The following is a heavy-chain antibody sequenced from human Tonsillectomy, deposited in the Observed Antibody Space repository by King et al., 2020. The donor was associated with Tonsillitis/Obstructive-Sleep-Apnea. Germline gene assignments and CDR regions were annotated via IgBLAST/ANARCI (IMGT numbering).Heavy chain of an antibody. J-gene: IGHJ4*02. D-gene: IGHD6-19*01. CDR2: FNWNGGST. CDR1: GFTFVDYG. CDR3: AILVAVAGTIDY. V-gene: IGHV3-20*04. Sequence: VQLVESGGGVVRPGGSLRLSCAASGFTFVDYGMSWVRQAPGKGLEWVSGFNWNGGSTGYADSVKGRFTISRDNAKNSLYLQMNSLRAEDTALYYCAILVAVAGTIDYWGQGTLVTVSS.